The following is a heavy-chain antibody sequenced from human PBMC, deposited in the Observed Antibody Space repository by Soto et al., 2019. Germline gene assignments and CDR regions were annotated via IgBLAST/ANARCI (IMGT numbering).Heavy chain of an antibody. Sequence: GGSLRLSCAASGFTFSSYAMSWVRQAPGKGLEWVSAISGSGGSTYYADSVKGRLTISRDNSKNTLYLQMNSLRAEDTAVYYCVHYCSSTSCYFDYWGQGTLVTVSS. CDR1: GFTFSSYA. D-gene: IGHD2-2*01. V-gene: IGHV3-23*01. J-gene: IGHJ4*02. CDR3: VHYCSSTSCYFDY. CDR2: ISGSGGST.